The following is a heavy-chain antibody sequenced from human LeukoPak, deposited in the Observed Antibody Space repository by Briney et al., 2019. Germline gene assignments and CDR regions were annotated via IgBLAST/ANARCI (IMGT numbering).Heavy chain of an antibody. J-gene: IGHJ4*02. Sequence: GGSLRLSCAASGFTFSSYAMSWVRQAPGKGLKWVSAISGSGGSTYYADSVKGRFTISRDNAKNSLYLQMNSLRAEDTAVYYCARVAYSSGWYNRFFDYWGQGTLVTVSS. CDR3: ARVAYSSGWYNRFFDY. V-gene: IGHV3-23*01. CDR2: ISGSGGST. CDR1: GFTFSSYA. D-gene: IGHD6-19*01.